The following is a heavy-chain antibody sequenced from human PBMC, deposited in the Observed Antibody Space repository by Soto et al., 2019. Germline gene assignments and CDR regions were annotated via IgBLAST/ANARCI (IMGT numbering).Heavy chain of an antibody. V-gene: IGHV4-39*01. J-gene: IGHJ4*02. CDR1: GGSISSTTYY. D-gene: IGHD3-10*01. CDR2: FFIGGNT. CDR3: ARQGYGSRTNFADY. Sequence: PSETLSLTCTVSGGSISSTTYYWGWMRQPPGKGLEWIASFFIGGNTYYNPSLKSRVTISVDTSKNQFSLKLSSVTAADTAVYYCARQGYGSRTNFADYWGQGTLVTVSS.